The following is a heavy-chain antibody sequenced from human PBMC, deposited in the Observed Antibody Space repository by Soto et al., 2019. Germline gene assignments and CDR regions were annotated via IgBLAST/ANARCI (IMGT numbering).Heavy chain of an antibody. CDR2: IIPILGIA. CDR1: GGTFSSYA. CDR3: ASIVGATEGDYYGMDV. Sequence: ASVKVSCKASGGTFSSYAISWVRQAPGQGLEWMGRIIPILGIANYAQKFQGRVTITADKSTSTAYMELSSLRSEDTAVYYCASIVGATEGDYYGMDVWGQGTTVTVSS. D-gene: IGHD1-26*01. J-gene: IGHJ6*02. V-gene: IGHV1-69*04.